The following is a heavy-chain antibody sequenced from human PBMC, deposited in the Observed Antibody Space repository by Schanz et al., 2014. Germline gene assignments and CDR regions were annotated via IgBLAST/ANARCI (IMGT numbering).Heavy chain of an antibody. Sequence: EVQLLESGGGLVQPGGSLRLSCLASGFAFSSYGMNWLRQAPGKGLEWVSVIGGDHRNTFYADSVKGRFTISRDNSKNTLYLQMNSLRAEDTAIYYCAKDAPYPFDLWGRGTLITVSS. CDR1: GFAFSSYG. CDR2: IGGDHRNT. CDR3: AKDAPYPFDL. V-gene: IGHV3-23*01. J-gene: IGHJ2*01.